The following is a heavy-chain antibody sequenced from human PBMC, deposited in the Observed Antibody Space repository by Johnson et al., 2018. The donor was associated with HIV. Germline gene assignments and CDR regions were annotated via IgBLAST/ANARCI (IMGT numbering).Heavy chain of an antibody. D-gene: IGHD3-10*01. CDR3: ARDRGFFSLRARGAFDI. Sequence: VQLVESGGGLVQPGRSLRLSCTTSGFSFGDYAMSWFRQAPGKGLEWVPNIKQDGSEKYYVDSVKGRFTISRDNAKNSLYLQMNSLRAEDTAVYYCARDRGFFSLRARGAFDIWGQGTMVTASS. CDR1: GFSFGDYA. CDR2: IKQDGSEK. J-gene: IGHJ3*02. V-gene: IGHV3-7*03.